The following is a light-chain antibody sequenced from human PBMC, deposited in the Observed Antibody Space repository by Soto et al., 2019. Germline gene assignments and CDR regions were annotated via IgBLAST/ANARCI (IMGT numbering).Light chain of an antibody. J-gene: IGKJ4*01. CDR1: QSVSSN. CDR2: GAS. V-gene: IGKV3-15*01. Sequence: IVMTQSPATLSVSPGERATLSCRASQSVSSNLAWYQQKPGQAPRLLIYGASTRATGIPARFSGSASGTELTITISSLQSEDFEIYYCQQYNNWPLTFGGGTKVDIK. CDR3: QQYNNWPLT.